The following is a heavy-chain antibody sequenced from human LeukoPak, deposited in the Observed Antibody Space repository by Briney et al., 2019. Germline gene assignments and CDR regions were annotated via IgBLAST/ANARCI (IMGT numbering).Heavy chain of an antibody. CDR3: ARHRSIAALVI. J-gene: IGHJ4*02. V-gene: IGHV4-4*09. CDR2: IYTSGST. Sequence: PSETLSLTCTVSGGSISSYYWSWIRQPPGKGLEWIGYIYTSGSTNYNPSLKSRDTISVDTSKNQFSLKLSSVTAADTAVYYCARHRSIAALVIWGQGTLVTVYS. CDR1: GGSISSYY. D-gene: IGHD6-6*01.